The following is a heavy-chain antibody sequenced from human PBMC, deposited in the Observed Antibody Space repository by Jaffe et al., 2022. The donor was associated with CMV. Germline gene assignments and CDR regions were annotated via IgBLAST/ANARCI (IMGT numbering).Heavy chain of an antibody. D-gene: IGHD4-17*01. Sequence: EVQLVESGGGLVRPGGSLRLSCAGSGFSFNDYTMNWVRQAPGKGLEWVSSITPSGSDIFYADSVRGRFTISRDNAKNSLYLEMHSLKGEDTAVYFCARADRDDYSDYFVGYYYYIDVWGKGTTVTVSS. CDR3: ARADRDDYSDYFVGYYYYIDV. V-gene: IGHV3-21*02. CDR2: ITPSGSDI. CDR1: GFSFNDYT. J-gene: IGHJ6*03.